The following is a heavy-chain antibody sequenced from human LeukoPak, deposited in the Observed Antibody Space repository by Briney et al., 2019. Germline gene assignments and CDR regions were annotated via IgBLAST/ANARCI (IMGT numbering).Heavy chain of an antibody. J-gene: IGHJ4*02. CDR2: IKQDGSQR. Sequence: GGSLRLSCVASGFTFSDSVMSWVRQAPGKGPEWVANIKQDGSQRYYVDSVRGRFTISRDNAKNSLFLQMNGLRAEDTAVYYCARRGGSSSRRSPIDYWGQGTLVTVSS. CDR1: GFTFSDSV. D-gene: IGHD6-6*01. CDR3: ARRGGSSSRRSPIDY. V-gene: IGHV3-7*01.